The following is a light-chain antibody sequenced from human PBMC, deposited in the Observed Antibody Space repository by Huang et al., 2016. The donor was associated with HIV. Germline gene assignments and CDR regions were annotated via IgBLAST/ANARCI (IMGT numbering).Light chain of an antibody. V-gene: IGKV3-11*01. CDR2: DAA. J-gene: IGKJ1*01. CDR1: QSVRNY. CDR3: QQRSDWPPWT. Sequence: EIVLTQSPATLSLSPGERATLSCRASQSVRNYLAWYQQNPGQAPRLLISDAANRATGTPARFSGSGSGTDFTLTISSLEPEDFAVYYCQQRSDWPPWTFGQGTKVEIK.